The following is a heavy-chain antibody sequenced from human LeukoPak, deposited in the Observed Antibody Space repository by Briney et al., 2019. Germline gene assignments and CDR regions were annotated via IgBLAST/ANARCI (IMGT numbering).Heavy chain of an antibody. Sequence: PGGSLRLSCAASGFTVSSNYMSWVRQAPGKGLEWVSVIYSGGSTYYADSVKGRFTISRDNSKNTLYLQTNSLRAEDTAVYYCARDPITIFGVGRSDYWGQGTLVTVSS. D-gene: IGHD3-3*01. J-gene: IGHJ4*02. CDR1: GFTVSSNY. V-gene: IGHV3-66*01. CDR2: IYSGGST. CDR3: ARDPITIFGVGRSDY.